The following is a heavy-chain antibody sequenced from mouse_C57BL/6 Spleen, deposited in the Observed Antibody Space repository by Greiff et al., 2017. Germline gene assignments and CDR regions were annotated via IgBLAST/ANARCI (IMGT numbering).Heavy chain of an antibody. J-gene: IGHJ2*01. D-gene: IGHD1-1*01. CDR1: GFNIKDYY. Sequence: EVQLQQSGAELVRPGASVKLSCTASGFNIKDYYMHWVKQRPEQGLEWIGRIDPEDGDTEYAPKFQGKATMTADTSSNTAYLQLSSLTSEDTAVYYCTTPYYYGSSYGYWGKGTTLTVAS. CDR2: IDPEDGDT. CDR3: TTPYYYGSSYGY. V-gene: IGHV14-1*01.